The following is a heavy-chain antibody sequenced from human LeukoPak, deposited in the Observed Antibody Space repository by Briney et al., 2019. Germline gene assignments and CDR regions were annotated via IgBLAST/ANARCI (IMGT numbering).Heavy chain of an antibody. D-gene: IGHD5-24*01. CDR3: TTDLVSRWLQLRGYYFDY. CDR1: GFTFSNAW. CDR2: IKSKTDGGTT. Sequence: PGGSLRLSCAASGFTFSNAWMSWVRQAPGKGLEWVGRIKSKTDGGTTDYAAPVKGRFTISRDDSKNTLYLQMNSLKTEDTAVYYCTTDLVSRWLQLRGYYFDYWGQGTLVTVSS. J-gene: IGHJ4*02. V-gene: IGHV3-15*01.